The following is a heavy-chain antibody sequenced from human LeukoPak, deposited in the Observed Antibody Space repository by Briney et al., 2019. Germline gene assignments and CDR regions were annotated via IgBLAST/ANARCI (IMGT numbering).Heavy chain of an antibody. Sequence: SETLSLTCAVYGGSFSGYYWSWIRQPPGKGLEWIGEINHSGSTNYNPSLKSRVTISVDTSKNQFPLKLSSVTAADTAVYYCARAGYYGSGSPLQIYYYGMDVWGQGTTVTVSS. CDR2: INHSGST. D-gene: IGHD3-10*01. V-gene: IGHV4-34*01. J-gene: IGHJ6*02. CDR3: ARAGYYGSGSPLQIYYYGMDV. CDR1: GGSFSGYY.